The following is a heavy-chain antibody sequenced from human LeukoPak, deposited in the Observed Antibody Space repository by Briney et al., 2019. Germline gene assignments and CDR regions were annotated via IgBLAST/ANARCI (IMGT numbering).Heavy chain of an antibody. Sequence: ASGTLSLTCTVSGGSISSGDYYWSWIRQPPGKGLEWIGYIYYSGSTYYNPSLKSRVTISVDTSKNQFSLKLSSVTAADTAVYYCARDPYYYDSSGYPHYYGMDVWGQGTTVTVSS. CDR3: ARDPYYYDSSGYPHYYGMDV. J-gene: IGHJ6*02. V-gene: IGHV4-30-4*01. CDR2: IYYSGST. CDR1: GGSISSGDYY. D-gene: IGHD3-22*01.